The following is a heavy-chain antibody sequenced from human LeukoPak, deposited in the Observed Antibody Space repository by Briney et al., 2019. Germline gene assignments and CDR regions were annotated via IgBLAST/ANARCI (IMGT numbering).Heavy chain of an antibody. CDR2: IYSGGST. J-gene: IGHJ4*02. D-gene: IGHD5-12*01. CDR3: ARLVASLYYSDY. Sequence: PGGSLRLSCAAPGLTVSSSYMSWVRQAPGKGLEWVSVIYSGGSTYYADSVKGRFTISRDNSKNTLYLQMNSLRDEDTAVYYCARLVASLYYSDYWGQGTLVTVSS. CDR1: GLTVSSSY. V-gene: IGHV3-66*04.